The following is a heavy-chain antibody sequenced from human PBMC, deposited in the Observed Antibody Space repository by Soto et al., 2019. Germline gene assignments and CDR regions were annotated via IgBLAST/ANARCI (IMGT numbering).Heavy chain of an antibody. CDR2: INPNSGGT. V-gene: IGHV1-2*04. CDR1: GYTFTGYY. CDR3: ALDMAAAGEIYGMSV. Sequence: ASVKVSCKASGYTFTGYYMHWVRQAPGQGLEWMGWINPNSGGTNYAQKFQGWVTMTRDTSISTAYMELSRLRSDDTAVYYCALDMAAAGEIYGMSVWGQVTT. J-gene: IGHJ6*02. D-gene: IGHD6-13*01.